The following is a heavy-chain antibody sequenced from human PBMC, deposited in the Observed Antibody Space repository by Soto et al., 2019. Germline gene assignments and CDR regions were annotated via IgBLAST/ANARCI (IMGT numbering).Heavy chain of an antibody. J-gene: IGHJ4*02. CDR3: ARQIYDSDTGPNFQYYFDS. CDR2: IDPSDSQT. V-gene: IGHV5-10-1*01. CDR1: GYSFAGYW. D-gene: IGHD3-22*01. Sequence: GESLKISCKGSGYSFAGYWITWVRQKPGKGLEWMGRIDPSDSQTYYSPSFRGHVTISVTKSITTVFLQWSSLRASDTAMYYCARQIYDSDTGPNFQYYFDSWGQGTPVSLSS.